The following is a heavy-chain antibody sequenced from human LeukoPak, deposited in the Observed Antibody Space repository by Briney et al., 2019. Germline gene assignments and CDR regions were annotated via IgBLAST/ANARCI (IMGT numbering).Heavy chain of an antibody. CDR2: ISSSSSYI. D-gene: IGHD3-3*01. V-gene: IGHV3-21*01. CDR1: GFTFDDYG. Sequence: GGSLRLSCAASGFTFDDYGMSWVRQAPGKGLEWVSSISSSSSYIYYADSVKGRFTISRDNAKNSLYLQMNSLRAEDTAVYYCARVLRFLGYLYYYYMDVWGKGTTVTVSS. J-gene: IGHJ6*03. CDR3: ARVLRFLGYLYYYYMDV.